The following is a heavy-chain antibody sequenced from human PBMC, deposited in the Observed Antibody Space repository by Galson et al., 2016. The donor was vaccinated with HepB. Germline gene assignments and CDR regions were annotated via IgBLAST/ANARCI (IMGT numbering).Heavy chain of an antibody. Sequence: KVSCKASGGTFSSYAISWVRQAPGQGLEWMGGIIPILGIANYAQKFQGRVTITADKSTSTAYMELSSLRSEDTAVYYCARFRGIVVVNYYYGMDVWGQGTTVTVSS. CDR2: IIPILGIA. V-gene: IGHV1-69*10. CDR3: ARFRGIVVVNYYYGMDV. CDR1: GGTFSSYA. J-gene: IGHJ6*02. D-gene: IGHD3-22*01.